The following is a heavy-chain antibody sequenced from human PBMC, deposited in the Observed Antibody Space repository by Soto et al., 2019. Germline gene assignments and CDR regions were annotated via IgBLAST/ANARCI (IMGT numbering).Heavy chain of an antibody. CDR1: GGTFSSYA. Sequence: ASVKVSCKASGGTFSSYAISWVRQAPGQGLEWMGWINAGNGNTKYSQKFQGRVTITRDTSASTAYMELSSLRSEDTAVYYCARVSSYYGGAFDIWGQGTMVTVSS. V-gene: IGHV1-3*01. D-gene: IGHD3-10*01. CDR2: INAGNGNT. CDR3: ARVSSYYGGAFDI. J-gene: IGHJ3*02.